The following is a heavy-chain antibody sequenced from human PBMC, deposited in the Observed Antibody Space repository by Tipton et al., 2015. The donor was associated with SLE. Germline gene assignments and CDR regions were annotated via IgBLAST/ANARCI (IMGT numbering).Heavy chain of an antibody. V-gene: IGHV1-2*02. D-gene: IGHD3-16*02. Sequence: SCAASGYTFTGYYMHWVRQAPGQGLEWMGWLNPHSGGTNYAQKFKGRVTMTRDTSISTAYMELSRRRSDDTAVYYCAREENYDDIWGSYRADAFDIWGQGTMVTVSS. CDR1: GYTFTGYY. J-gene: IGHJ3*02. CDR3: AREENYDDIWGSYRADAFDI. CDR2: LNPHSGGT.